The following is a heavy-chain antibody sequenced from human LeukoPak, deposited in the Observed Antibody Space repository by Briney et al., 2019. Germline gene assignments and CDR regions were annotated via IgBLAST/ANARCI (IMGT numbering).Heavy chain of an antibody. J-gene: IGHJ4*02. Sequence: GGSLRLSCSASGLSFRSYAMSWVRQAPGKGLEWVSAISDSGGSTYYADSVKGRFTISRDNSKNTLYLQMNSLRAEDTAVYYCACGAVGATWGDHLAYFDYWGQGTLVTVSS. CDR1: GLSFRSYA. CDR2: ISDSGGST. V-gene: IGHV3-23*01. CDR3: ACGAVGATWGDHLAYFDY. D-gene: IGHD1-26*01.